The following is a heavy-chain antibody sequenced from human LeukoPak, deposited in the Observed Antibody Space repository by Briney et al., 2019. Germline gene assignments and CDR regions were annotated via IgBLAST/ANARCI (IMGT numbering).Heavy chain of an antibody. Sequence: SNNYYADSVKGRFTISRDNSQNTLNLQMNSLRPEDTAVFYCVREHISVAAPGHGGDWYFYLWGRGTLVTVSS. CDR3: VREHISVAAPGHGGDWYFYL. V-gene: IGHV3-30*01. J-gene: IGHJ2*01. D-gene: IGHD6-13*01. CDR2: SNN.